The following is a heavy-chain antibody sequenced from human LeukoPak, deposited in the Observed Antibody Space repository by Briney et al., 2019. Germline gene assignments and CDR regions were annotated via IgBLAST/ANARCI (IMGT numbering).Heavy chain of an antibody. J-gene: IGHJ6*03. Sequence: SETLSLTCTVSGDSISSGTYYWGWIRQPPGKGLEWIGNIHYGGSTYYNPSLKRRVTISVETCKKQFALKLSSLTAADTALYYCARLGGVRGYYYYYMDVWGQGTTVTVSS. D-gene: IGHD3-10*01. V-gene: IGHV4-39*01. CDR1: GDSISSGTYY. CDR3: ARLGGVRGYYYYYMDV. CDR2: IHYGGST.